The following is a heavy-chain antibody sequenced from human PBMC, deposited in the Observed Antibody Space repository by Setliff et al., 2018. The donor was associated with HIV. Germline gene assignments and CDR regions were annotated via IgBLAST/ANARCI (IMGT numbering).Heavy chain of an antibody. CDR1: GGSINSTSYY. J-gene: IGHJ4*02. CDR2: IYHTGST. V-gene: IGHV4-39*01. D-gene: IGHD5-18*01. CDR3: VRHGGVRIQRRTGIDY. Sequence: PSETLSLTCTVSGGSINSTSYYWGWIRQPPGNGLEWIGSIYHTGSTYYKPSLKSRVTISVDTSKNQFSLRLSSVAAVDTAVYYCVRHGGVRIQRRTGIDYWGQGTLVTVSS.